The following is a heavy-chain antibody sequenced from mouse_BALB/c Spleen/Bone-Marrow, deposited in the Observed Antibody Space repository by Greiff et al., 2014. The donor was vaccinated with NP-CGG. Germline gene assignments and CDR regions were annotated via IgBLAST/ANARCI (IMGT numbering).Heavy chain of an antibody. V-gene: IGHV5-17*02. CDR3: TRGGNWDDFDS. CDR1: GFTFSSFG. CDR2: ISSGSSTI. D-gene: IGHD4-1*01. Sequence: EVKLVESGGGLVQPGGSRKLSCAASGFTFSSFGMHWVRQAPEKGLERVAYISSGSSTIFYADTVKGRFTVSRDNPKNTLFLQMTSLRSEDTAMYFCTRGGNWDDFDSWGQGTTLTVSS. J-gene: IGHJ2*01.